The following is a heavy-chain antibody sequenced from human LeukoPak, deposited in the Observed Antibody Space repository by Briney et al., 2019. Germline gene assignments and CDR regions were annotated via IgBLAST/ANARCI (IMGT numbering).Heavy chain of an antibody. CDR3: AKDGRNSPLM. D-gene: IGHD2/OR15-2a*01. J-gene: IGHJ3*02. CDR1: GFTFSNYA. CDR2: ITTSGGTT. V-gene: IGHV3-23*01. Sequence: GGSLRLSCAASGFTFSNYAMSWVRQAPGKGVDWVSGITTSGGTTYYADSVQGRFTISRDNSRNMLFLQMNSLRAEDTAVYYCAKDGRNSPLMWGQGTVASVSS.